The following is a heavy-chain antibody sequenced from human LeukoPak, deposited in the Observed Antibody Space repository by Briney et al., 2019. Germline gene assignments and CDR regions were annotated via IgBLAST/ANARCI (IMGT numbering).Heavy chain of an antibody. CDR2: IYYSGST. V-gene: IGHV4-39*07. J-gene: IGHJ4*02. Sequence: SETLSLTCTVSGGSISSSSYYWGWIRQPPGKGLEWIGSIYYSGSTYYNPSLKSRVTISVDTSKNQFSLKLSSVTAADTAVYYCARGVVSDYWGQGTLVTVSS. CDR1: GGSISSSSYY. CDR3: ARGVVSDY. D-gene: IGHD2-15*01.